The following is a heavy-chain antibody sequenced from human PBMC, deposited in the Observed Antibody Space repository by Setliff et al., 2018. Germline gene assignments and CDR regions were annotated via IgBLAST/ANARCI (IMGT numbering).Heavy chain of an antibody. CDR3: ARELENSSGQYPYYYYYYMDV. J-gene: IGHJ6*03. Sequence: GGSLRLSCAASGFTFSSYAMSWVRQAPGKGLEWVSAISGSGGSTYYADSVKGRFTISRDNSKNTLYLQMNSLRAEDTAVYYCARELENSSGQYPYYYYYYMDVWGKGTTVTVSS. CDR2: ISGSGGST. D-gene: IGHD3-22*01. CDR1: GFTFSSYA. V-gene: IGHV3-23*01.